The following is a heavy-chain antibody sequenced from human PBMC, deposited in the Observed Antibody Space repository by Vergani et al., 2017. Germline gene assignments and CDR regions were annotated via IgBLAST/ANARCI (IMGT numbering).Heavy chain of an antibody. CDR1: GYSFTSYW. CDR3: ARVGWSYYDSSGYYYAPGGWFDP. CDR2: IDPSDSYT. D-gene: IGHD3-22*01. J-gene: IGHJ5*02. V-gene: IGHV5-10-1*03. Sequence: EVPLVQSGAAVKKPGESLRISFKGSGYSFTSYWISWVRQLPGKGLEWMGRIDPSDSYTNYSPSFQGHVTISADKSISTAYLQWSSLKASDTAMYYCARVGWSYYDSSGYYYAPGGWFDPWGQGTLVTVSS.